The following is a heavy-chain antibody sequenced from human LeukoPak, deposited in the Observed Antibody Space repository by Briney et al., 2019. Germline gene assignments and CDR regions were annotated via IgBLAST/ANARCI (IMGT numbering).Heavy chain of an antibody. D-gene: IGHD5-24*01. CDR3: ARIRGRRWLQISSDAFDI. V-gene: IGHV3-23*01. J-gene: IGHJ3*02. CDR1: GFTFSSYG. Sequence: GGSLRLSCAASGFTFSSYGMSWVRQAPGKGLEWVSAISGSGGSTYYADSVKGRFTISRDNAKNSLYLQMNSMRAEDTAVYYCARIRGRRWLQISSDAFDIWGQGTMVTVSS. CDR2: ISGSGGST.